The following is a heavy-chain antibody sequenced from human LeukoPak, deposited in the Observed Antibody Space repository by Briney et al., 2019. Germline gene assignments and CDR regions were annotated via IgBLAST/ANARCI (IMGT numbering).Heavy chain of an antibody. CDR2: INSDGSST. CDR3: ARDRRRPRLLWFGESTNWFDP. CDR1: GFTFSSYW. J-gene: IGHJ5*02. V-gene: IGHV3-74*01. D-gene: IGHD3-10*01. Sequence: GGSLRLSCAASGFTFSSYWMHWVRQAPGKGLVWVSRINSDGSSTSYADSVKGRFTISRDNAKNTLYLQMNSLRAEDTAVYYCARDRRRPRLLWFGESTNWFDPWGQGTLVTVSS.